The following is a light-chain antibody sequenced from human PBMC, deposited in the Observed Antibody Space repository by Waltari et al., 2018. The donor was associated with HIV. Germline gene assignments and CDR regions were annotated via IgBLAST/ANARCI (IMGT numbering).Light chain of an antibody. CDR2: DAS. Sequence: EIVLTQSPATLSLSPGERATLSCMASQSVSSYLAWYQQKPGQAPRLLIYDASNRATGIPARFSGSGSGTDFTLTISSLEPEDFAVYYCQQRSNWPPVLFTFGPGTKVDIK. V-gene: IGKV3-11*01. CDR1: QSVSSY. J-gene: IGKJ3*01. CDR3: QQRSNWPPVLFT.